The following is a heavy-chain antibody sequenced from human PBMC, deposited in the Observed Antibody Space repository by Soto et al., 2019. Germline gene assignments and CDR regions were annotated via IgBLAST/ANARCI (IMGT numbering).Heavy chain of an antibody. CDR3: AYSSTPFDY. D-gene: IGHD6-13*01. CDR2: ISGSGGST. V-gene: IGHV3-23*01. Sequence: PGGSLRLSCAASGVAFSSDAMSWVRQAPGKGLEWVSAISGSGGSTYYADSVKGRFTISRDNSKNTLYLQMNSLRAEDTAVYYCAYSSTPFDYWGQGTLVTVSS. CDR1: GVAFSSDA. J-gene: IGHJ4*02.